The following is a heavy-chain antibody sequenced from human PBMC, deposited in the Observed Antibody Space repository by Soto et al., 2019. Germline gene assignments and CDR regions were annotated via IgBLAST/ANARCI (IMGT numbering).Heavy chain of an antibody. CDR2: IWFDGSKK. D-gene: IGHD2-2*01. CDR3: ARDPASVGYHFEL. CDR1: GFSFSTYG. J-gene: IGHJ4*02. Sequence: QVQLVESGGGVVQPGRSLKLSCAASGFSFSTYGFHWVRQAPGKGPEWVAVIWFDGSKKYYADSVEGRFTISRDNSKNTLFLQMNTLRDEDTAVYYCARDPASVGYHFELWGPGTLFTVSS. V-gene: IGHV3-33*01.